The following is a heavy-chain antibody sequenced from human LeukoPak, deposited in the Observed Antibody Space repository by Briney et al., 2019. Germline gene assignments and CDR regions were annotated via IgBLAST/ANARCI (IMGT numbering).Heavy chain of an antibody. D-gene: IGHD1-26*01. CDR3: ARDTPYSGSYYGYLDY. J-gene: IGHJ4*02. V-gene: IGHV3-30*04. Sequence: PGGSLRLSCAASGFTFSSYAMHWVRQAPGKGLEWVAVISYDGSNKYYADSVKGRFTISRDNSKNTLYLQMNSLRAEDTAVYYCARDTPYSGSYYGYLDYWGQGTLVTVSS. CDR2: ISYDGSNK. CDR1: GFTFSSYA.